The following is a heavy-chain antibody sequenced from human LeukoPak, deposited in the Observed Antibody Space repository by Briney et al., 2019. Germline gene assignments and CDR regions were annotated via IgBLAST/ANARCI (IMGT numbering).Heavy chain of an antibody. V-gene: IGHV1-18*01. CDR2: ISAYNGNT. Sequence: GASVKVSCKASGYTFTSYGISWVRQAPGQGLEWMGWISAYNGNTNYAQKLQGRVTITRDMSTSTAYMELSSLRSEDTAVYYCARDRWELPDYWGQGTLVTVSS. CDR1: GYTFTSYG. J-gene: IGHJ4*02. D-gene: IGHD1-26*01. CDR3: ARDRWELPDY.